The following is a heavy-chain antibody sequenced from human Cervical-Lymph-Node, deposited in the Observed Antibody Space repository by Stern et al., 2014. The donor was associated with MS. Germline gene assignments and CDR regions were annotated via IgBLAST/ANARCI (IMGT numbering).Heavy chain of an antibody. D-gene: IGHD2-15*01. CDR2: INPSGGST. J-gene: IGHJ5*02. V-gene: IGHV1-46*01. Sequence: VKLVASGAEVKKPGASVNVSCKASGYTFPHYHIHWVRQAPGQGLEWMAMINPSGGSTTYGQKFHGRLTVTRDTSTSTVYMELRSLRSDDTALYYCARDMVDADKWFDPWGKGTLVTVSS. CDR1: GYTFPHYH. CDR3: ARDMVDADKWFDP.